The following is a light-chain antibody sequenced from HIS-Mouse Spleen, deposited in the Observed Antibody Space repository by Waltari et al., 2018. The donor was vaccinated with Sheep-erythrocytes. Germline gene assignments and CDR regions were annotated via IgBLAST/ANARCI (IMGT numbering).Light chain of an antibody. J-gene: IGLJ1*01. CDR2: EGS. CDR3: CSYAGSYNHV. V-gene: IGLV2-23*01. CDR1: SRDVWRYNL. Sequence: QSALTQPASVSGSPGQSIPISCTGTSRDVWRYNLVSWYQQHPGKAPKLMIYEGSKRPSGVSNRFSGSKSGNTASLTISGLQAEDEADYYCCSYAGSYNHVFATGTKVTVL.